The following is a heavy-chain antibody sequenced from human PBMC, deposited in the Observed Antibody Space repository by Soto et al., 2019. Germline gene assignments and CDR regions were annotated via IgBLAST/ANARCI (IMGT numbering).Heavy chain of an antibody. Sequence: ASVKVSCKASGYTFTSYYIHWVRQAPGQGLEWMGWINPITGGTNYAPKFQGRVTMTRDTSITTAYMELSRLRSDDTAVYYCARNYYDSSDRDYLAYWGQGTTVTVSS. J-gene: IGHJ4*02. CDR1: GYTFTSYY. V-gene: IGHV1-2*02. CDR3: ARNYYDSSDRDYLAY. D-gene: IGHD3-22*01. CDR2: INPITGGT.